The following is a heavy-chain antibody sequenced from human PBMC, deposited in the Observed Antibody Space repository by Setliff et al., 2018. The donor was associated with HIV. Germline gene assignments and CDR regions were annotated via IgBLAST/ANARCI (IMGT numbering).Heavy chain of an antibody. D-gene: IGHD3-10*01. J-gene: IGHJ6*03. CDR2: INTNTGNP. CDR3: ARQLLWFGESGLHMDV. CDR1: GYTFTNYV. V-gene: IGHV7-4-1*02. Sequence: GASVKVSCKASGYTFTNYVMNWVRQAPGQGLEWMGWINTNTGNPTYAQGFTGRFVFSLDTSVSTAYLQISSLKAEDTAIYYCARQLLWFGESGLHMDVWGKGTTVTVSS.